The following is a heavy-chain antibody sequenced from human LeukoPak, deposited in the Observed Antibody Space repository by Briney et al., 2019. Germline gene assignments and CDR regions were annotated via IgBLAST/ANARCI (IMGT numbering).Heavy chain of an antibody. Sequence: GGSLRLSCAASGFTFSSYGMHWVRQAPGKGLEWVAFIRYDGSNKYYADSVKGRFTISRDNSKNTLYLQMNSLRAEDTAVYYCAREKVAVAGFDYWGQGTLVTVSS. D-gene: IGHD6-19*01. J-gene: IGHJ4*02. V-gene: IGHV3-30*02. CDR1: GFTFSSYG. CDR2: IRYDGSNK. CDR3: AREKVAVAGFDY.